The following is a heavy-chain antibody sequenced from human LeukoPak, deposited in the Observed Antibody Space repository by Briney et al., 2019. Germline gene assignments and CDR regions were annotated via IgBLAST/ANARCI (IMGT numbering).Heavy chain of an antibody. Sequence: PGGSLRLSCAASGFTFDDYGMSWVRQAPGKGLEWVSGINWNGGSTGYADSVKGRFTISRDNAKNSLYLQMNSLRAEDTAVYYCARDSSLRLWALDAFDIWGQGTMVTVSS. CDR3: ARDSSLRLWALDAFDI. J-gene: IGHJ3*02. CDR1: GFTFDDYG. D-gene: IGHD5-18*01. V-gene: IGHV3-20*04. CDR2: INWNGGST.